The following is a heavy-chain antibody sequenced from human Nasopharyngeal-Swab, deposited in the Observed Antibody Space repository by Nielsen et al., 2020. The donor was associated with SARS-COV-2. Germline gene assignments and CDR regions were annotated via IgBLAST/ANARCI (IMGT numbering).Heavy chain of an antibody. J-gene: IGHJ6*02. Sequence: ASVKVSCRASGYTFTSYGISWVRQVPGEGLEWMGWSSVYNGNTNYGQRVQGRVTMTTDTSTNTAYMELRSLRSDDTAVYYCARVTWQLVGYYYYYGMDVWGQGTTVTVSS. CDR3: ARVTWQLVGYYYYYGMDV. CDR1: GYTFTSYG. D-gene: IGHD1-26*01. V-gene: IGHV1-18*01. CDR2: SSVYNGNT.